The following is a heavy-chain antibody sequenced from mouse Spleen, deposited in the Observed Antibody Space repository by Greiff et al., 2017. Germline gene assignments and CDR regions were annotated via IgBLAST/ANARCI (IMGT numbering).Heavy chain of an antibody. Sequence: VQLEESGAELVRPGSSVKFSCKASGYAFSSYCMNWVKQRPGQGLEWIGQIYPGDGDTKYTGKFKGKATLTADKSSSTAYMQLSSLTSEDSAVYYCGGRGRDRFAYWGQGTMVTVSA. CDR1: GYAFSSYC. CDR2: IYPGDGDT. V-gene: IGHV1-80*01. CDR3: GGRGRDRFAY. D-gene: IGHD3-3*01. J-gene: IGHJ3*01.